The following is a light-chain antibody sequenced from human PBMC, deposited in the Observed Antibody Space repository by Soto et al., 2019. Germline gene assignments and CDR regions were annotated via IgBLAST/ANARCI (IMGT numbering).Light chain of an antibody. Sequence: EIVLTQSPGTLSLSPGERATLSCRPSQSVSSTYLAWYQQKPGQAPRLLIYAASSRATGIPDRFSGGASATDFSLTISRLEPEEFAVYYCRHYITSQWTFGQVTKVEIK. J-gene: IGKJ1*01. CDR2: AAS. V-gene: IGKV3-20*01. CDR1: QSVSSTY. CDR3: RHYITSQWT.